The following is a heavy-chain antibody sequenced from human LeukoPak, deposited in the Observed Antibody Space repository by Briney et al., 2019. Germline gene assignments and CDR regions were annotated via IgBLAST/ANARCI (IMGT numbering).Heavy chain of an antibody. CDR2: ISSSGGTT. CDR3: AKPSSGWTSFDY. CDR1: GFILRSYA. Sequence: PGGSLRLSCEASGFILRSYAMSWVRQAPGKGLEWVSGISSSGGTTYYADSVKGWFSISRDNSKNTLSLQMNSLRAEDTAVYYCAKPSSGWTSFDYWSQGTLVTVSS. J-gene: IGHJ4*02. V-gene: IGHV3-23*01. D-gene: IGHD6-19*01.